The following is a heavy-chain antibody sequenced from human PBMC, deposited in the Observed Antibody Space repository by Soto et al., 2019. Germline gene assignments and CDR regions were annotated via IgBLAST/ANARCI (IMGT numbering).Heavy chain of an antibody. CDR3: FTDTATTEIYTYGYDYLDY. CDR1: GYTFPTYW. Sequence: GESLKISCKGSGYTFPTYWIACVGQMPGKGLEWMGSFYPGDSDTRYSPSFQGQVTISGDKSISTAYLQWSSLKASDTAIYYCFTDTATTEIYTYGYDYLDYWGPGTLVTVSS. J-gene: IGHJ4*02. D-gene: IGHD5-18*01. V-gene: IGHV5-51*01. CDR2: FYPGDSDT.